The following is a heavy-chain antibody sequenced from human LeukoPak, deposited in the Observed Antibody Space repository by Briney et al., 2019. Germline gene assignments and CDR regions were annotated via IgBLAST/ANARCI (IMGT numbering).Heavy chain of an antibody. CDR2: TYHSGST. V-gene: IGHV4-38-2*01. CDR3: ASDWGIRYFDY. D-gene: IGHD3-9*01. J-gene: IGHJ4*02. CDR1: GYSISSGYY. Sequence: PSETLSLTCAASGYSISSGYYRGWHRQPPGKGPAWTGRTYHSGSTHYNPSLKRRVTISVDTSKNQFSLKLSSVTAADTAVYYCASDWGIRYFDYWGQGTLVTVSS.